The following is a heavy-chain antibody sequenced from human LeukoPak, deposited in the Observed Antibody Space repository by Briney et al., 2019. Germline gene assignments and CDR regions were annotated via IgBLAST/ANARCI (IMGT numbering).Heavy chain of an antibody. V-gene: IGHV1-69*01. J-gene: IGHJ4*02. CDR2: IIPIFGTA. CDR1: GGIFSSYA. D-gene: IGHD2-21*02. CDR3: ARDWVAYCGGDCYYYPDY. Sequence: SVKVSCKASGGIFSSYAISWVRQAPGQGLEWMGGIIPIFGTANYAQKFQGRVTITADESTSTAYMELSSLRSEDTAVYYCARDWVAYCGGDCYYYPDYWGQGTLVTVSS.